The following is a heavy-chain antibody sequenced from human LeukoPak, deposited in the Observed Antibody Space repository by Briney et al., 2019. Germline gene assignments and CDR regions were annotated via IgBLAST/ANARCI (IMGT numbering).Heavy chain of an antibody. CDR2: IYYNGKT. D-gene: IGHD6-19*01. V-gene: IGHV4-39*01. Sequence: PSETLSLTCTVSGGSISSSSYYRGWIRQPPGMGLEWIGSIYYNGKTFYNPSLKSRVTISADKSKNQFSLKLSSVTAADTAVYYCAATIAVAGTSFPYFDCWGQGTLVTVSS. CDR1: GGSISSSSYY. J-gene: IGHJ4*02. CDR3: AATIAVAGTSFPYFDC.